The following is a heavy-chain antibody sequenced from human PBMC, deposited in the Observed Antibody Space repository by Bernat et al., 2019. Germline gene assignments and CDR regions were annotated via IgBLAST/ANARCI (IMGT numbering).Heavy chain of an antibody. Sequence: QVQLVQSGAEVKQPGASVKVSCKASGYTFTTYALHWVRQAPGQRLEWMAWITPANGNTHSSQKFQGRVTITRDTSVSTAYMELSSLRSEDTAVYYCVRYGDPSYYFDYWGQGTLVTVSS. CDR2: ITPANGNT. D-gene: IGHD4-17*01. CDR3: VRYGDPSYYFDY. CDR1: GYTFTTYA. J-gene: IGHJ4*02. V-gene: IGHV1-3*01.